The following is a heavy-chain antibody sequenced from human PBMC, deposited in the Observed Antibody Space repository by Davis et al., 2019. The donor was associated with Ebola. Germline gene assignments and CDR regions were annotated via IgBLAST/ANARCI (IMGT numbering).Heavy chain of an antibody. V-gene: IGHV3-30*14. CDR1: GFTFSTFS. CDR3: ARACSSTSCYPGGQYYYYYYGMDV. J-gene: IGHJ6*02. D-gene: IGHD2-2*01. Sequence: GESLKISCAASGFTFSTFSMHWVRQAPGKGLEWVAVISYDGSNKYYADSVKGRFTISSDNSKNTLYLQMNSLRAEDTAGYYCARACSSTSCYPGGQYYYYYYGMDVWGQGTTVTVSS. CDR2: ISYDGSNK.